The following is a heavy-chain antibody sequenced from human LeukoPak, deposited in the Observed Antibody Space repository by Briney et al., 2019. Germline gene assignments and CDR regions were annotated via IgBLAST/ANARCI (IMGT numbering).Heavy chain of an antibody. CDR2: IKQDGSEK. CDR3: AGSKVAEI. CDR1: GFTFSSYA. J-gene: IGHJ3*02. Sequence: PGGSLRLSCAASGFTFSSYAMSWVRQAPGKGLEWVANIKQDGSEKYYVDSVKGRFTISRDNAKNSLYLQMNSLRAEDTAVYYCAGSKVAEIWGQGTMVTVSS. D-gene: IGHD5-12*01. V-gene: IGHV3-7*01.